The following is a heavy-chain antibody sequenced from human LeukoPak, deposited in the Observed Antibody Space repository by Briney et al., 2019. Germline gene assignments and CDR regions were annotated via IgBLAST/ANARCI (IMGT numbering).Heavy chain of an antibody. CDR3: ARVGGGGSSHWYFDL. V-gene: IGHV4-31*03. J-gene: IGHJ2*01. D-gene: IGHD2-15*01. Sequence: KPSQTLSLTCTVSGGSISSGGYYWSWIRQHPGKGLEWIGYIYYSGSTYYNPSLKSRVTISVDTSKNQFSLKLSSVTAADTAVYYCARVGGGGSSHWYFDLWGRGTLVTVSS. CDR1: GGSISSGGYY. CDR2: IYYSGST.